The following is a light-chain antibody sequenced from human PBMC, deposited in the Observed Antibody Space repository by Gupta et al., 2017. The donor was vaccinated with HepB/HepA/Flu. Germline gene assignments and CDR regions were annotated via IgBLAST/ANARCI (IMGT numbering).Light chain of an antibody. Sequence: DIVMTQSPLSLRVTPGEPTSISCRSSQSLLHRNGYNYLDWYLQKPGQSPQLPIYLASNRASGVPDRFSGSGSGTDFTLKISRVETEDVGVYYCMQALQTSITFGQGTRLEIK. J-gene: IGKJ5*01. CDR1: QSLLHRNGYNY. V-gene: IGKV2-28*01. CDR2: LAS. CDR3: MQALQTSIT.